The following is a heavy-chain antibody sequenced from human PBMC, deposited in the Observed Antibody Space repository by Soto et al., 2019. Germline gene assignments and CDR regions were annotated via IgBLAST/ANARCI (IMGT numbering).Heavy chain of an antibody. CDR1: GFTFSSYG. J-gene: IGHJ4*02. Sequence: QLQLVESGGGVVQPGRSLRLSCAASGFTFSSYGMHWVRQAPGKGLEWVAVISYDGSNKYYADSVKGRFTISRDNSKNTLYLQMNSLRAEDTAVYYCAKSYYYDSSGYCDYWGQGTLVIVSS. CDR3: AKSYYYDSSGYCDY. D-gene: IGHD3-22*01. CDR2: ISYDGSNK. V-gene: IGHV3-30*18.